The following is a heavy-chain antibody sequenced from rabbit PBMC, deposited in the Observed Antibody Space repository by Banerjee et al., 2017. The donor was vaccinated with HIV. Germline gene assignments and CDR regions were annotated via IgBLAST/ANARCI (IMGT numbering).Heavy chain of an antibody. J-gene: IGHJ4*01. V-gene: IGHV1S45*01. CDR3: ARGGYSYGDYGYGL. CDR2: IHTGSGSA. Sequence: QEQLVESGGDLVKPGASLTLTCTASGFSFSNYYMCWVRQAPGKGLEWIGCIHTGSGSAYYASWAKGRFTISKTSSTTVTLQMTSLTAADTATYFCARGGYSYGDYGYGLWGQGTLVTVS. CDR1: GFSFSNYY. D-gene: IGHD6-1*01.